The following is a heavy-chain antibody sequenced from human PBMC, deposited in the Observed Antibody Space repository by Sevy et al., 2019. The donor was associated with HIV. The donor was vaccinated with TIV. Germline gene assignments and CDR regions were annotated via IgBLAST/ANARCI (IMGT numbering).Heavy chain of an antibody. CDR3: ARGVWGNDHSFEI. V-gene: IGHV1-18*04. Sequence: ASVKVSCKASGYIFSSYRINWVRQAPGQGLEWLGWISVYNGKTNYPQNLQDRVTITTDTGTNTVYMEVRSLRSEDTAVYFCARGVWGNDHSFEIWGQGTMVTVSS. CDR1: GYIFSSYR. CDR2: ISVYNGKT. D-gene: IGHD7-27*01. J-gene: IGHJ3*02.